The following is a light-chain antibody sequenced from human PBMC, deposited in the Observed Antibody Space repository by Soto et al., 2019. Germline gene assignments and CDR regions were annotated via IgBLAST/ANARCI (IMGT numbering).Light chain of an antibody. V-gene: IGKV3-20*01. CDR2: GAS. J-gene: IGKJ3*01. CDR1: QNVYINS. CDR3: QQYGDSPLT. Sequence: EIVLTQYPGTLSLSPGERDTLSCRASQNVYINSLAWYQQKQGQTPRLLIYGASTRASAVPDRFSGSGSGTDFALIIDGLEHKDFANYYCQQYGDSPLTFGPGTRVD.